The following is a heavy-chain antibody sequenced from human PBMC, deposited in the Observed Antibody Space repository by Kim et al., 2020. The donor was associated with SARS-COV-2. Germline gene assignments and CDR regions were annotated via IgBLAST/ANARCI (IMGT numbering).Heavy chain of an antibody. CDR2: SGKHT. Sequence: SGKHTNDADSVKGRFTVSRDNSKNTLFVQMNDLRVEDSAVYYCAKEGVSGYWGQGTLVTVSS. J-gene: IGHJ4*01. V-gene: IGHV3-23*01. CDR3: AKEGVSGY. D-gene: IGHD2-8*01.